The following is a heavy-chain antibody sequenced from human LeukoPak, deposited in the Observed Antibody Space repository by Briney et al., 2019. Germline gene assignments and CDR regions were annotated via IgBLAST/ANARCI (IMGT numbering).Heavy chain of an antibody. J-gene: IGHJ4*02. CDR1: GFTFSSYW. CDR3: ARDLYRIVVVPHYFDY. Sequence: GGSLRLSCAASGFTFSSYWMSWVRQAPGKGLEWVANIKQDGSEKYYVDSVKGRFTISRDNAKNSLYLQMNSLRAEDTAVYYCARDLYRIVVVPHYFDYWDQGTLVTVSS. D-gene: IGHD3-22*01. V-gene: IGHV3-7*01. CDR2: IKQDGSEK.